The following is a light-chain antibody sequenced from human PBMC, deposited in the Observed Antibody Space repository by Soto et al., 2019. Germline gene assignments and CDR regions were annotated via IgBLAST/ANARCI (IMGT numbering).Light chain of an antibody. Sequence: QSVLTQPPSASGTPGQRVTISCSGSSSNIGINTVNWYQQLPGTAPKLLIYSNNQRPSGVTDRFSGSKSGTSASLAISGLQSEDEANYYCSSYAVSDTMIFGGGTKVTVL. V-gene: IGLV1-44*01. CDR1: SSNIGINT. J-gene: IGLJ2*01. CDR3: SSYAVSDTMI. CDR2: SNN.